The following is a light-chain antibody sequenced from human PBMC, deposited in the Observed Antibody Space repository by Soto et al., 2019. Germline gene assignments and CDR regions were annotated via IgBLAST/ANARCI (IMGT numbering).Light chain of an antibody. CDR1: SGHSSYA. J-gene: IGLJ1*01. Sequence: QSVLTQSPSASASLGASVKLTCTLSSGHSSYAIAWHQQQPEKGPRYLMKLTSDGSHYKGGGIPDRFSGSSSGAERYLTISSLQSEDEADYYCQTWGTGIQVFGTGTKLTFL. CDR2: LTSDGSH. V-gene: IGLV4-69*01. CDR3: QTWGTGIQV.